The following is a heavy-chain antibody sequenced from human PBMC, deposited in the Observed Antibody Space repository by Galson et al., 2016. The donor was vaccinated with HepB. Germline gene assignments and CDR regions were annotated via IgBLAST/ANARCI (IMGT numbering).Heavy chain of an antibody. Sequence: SVKVSCKASGYIFTNHAFSWVRQAPGQSLEWMGWIDTKNGNTAYARKLQGRVTMTTDTSTNTAYIELTSLRSDDTAVYYCARDLVDSSGWVDYWGQGTLVTVSS. CDR2: IDTKNGNT. CDR1: GYIFTNHA. J-gene: IGHJ4*02. V-gene: IGHV1-18*04. CDR3: ARDLVDSSGWVDY. D-gene: IGHD6-19*01.